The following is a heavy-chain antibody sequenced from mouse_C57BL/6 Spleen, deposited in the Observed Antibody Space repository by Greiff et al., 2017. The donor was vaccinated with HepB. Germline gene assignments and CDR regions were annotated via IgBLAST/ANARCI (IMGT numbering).Heavy chain of an antibody. V-gene: IGHV7-3*01. CDR2: IRNKANGYTT. J-gene: IGHJ2*01. D-gene: IGHD3-2*01. CDR1: GFTFTDYY. Sequence: EVKLMESGGGLVQPGGSLSLSCAASGFTFTDYYMSWVRQPPGKALEWMGFIRNKANGYTTEYSASVKGRFTISRDNSQSILYLQMNALRAEDSASYYCASLVDSPGDYWGQGTTLTVSS. CDR3: ASLVDSPGDY.